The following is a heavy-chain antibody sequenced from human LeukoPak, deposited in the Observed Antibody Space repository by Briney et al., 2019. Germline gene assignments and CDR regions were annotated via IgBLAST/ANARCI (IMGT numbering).Heavy chain of an antibody. V-gene: IGHV1-18*01. CDR3: ASTLGYCSGGSCSFDY. D-gene: IGHD2-15*01. CDR2: ISAYNGNT. CDR1: GYTFTSYG. Sequence: ASVKVSCKASGYTFTSYGISWVRQAPGQGLERMGWISAYNGNTNYAQKLQGRVTMTTDTSTSTAYMELRSLRSDDTAVYYCASTLGYCSGGSCSFDYWGQGTLVTVSS. J-gene: IGHJ4*02.